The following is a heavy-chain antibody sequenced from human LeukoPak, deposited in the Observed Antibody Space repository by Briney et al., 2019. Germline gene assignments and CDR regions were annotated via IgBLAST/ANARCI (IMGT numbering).Heavy chain of an antibody. D-gene: IGHD2/OR15-2a*01. J-gene: IGHJ4*02. CDR2: INPGDSDT. Sequence: GESLRISCKGSGYSFTSFWIGWVRQMPDKGLEWKGIINPGDSDTRYSPSFQGHVTISVDKSISTAYLQWSSLEASDTALYYCARHRGYYDYWGQGTLVTVSS. V-gene: IGHV5-51*01. CDR3: ARHRGYYDY. CDR1: GYSFTSFW.